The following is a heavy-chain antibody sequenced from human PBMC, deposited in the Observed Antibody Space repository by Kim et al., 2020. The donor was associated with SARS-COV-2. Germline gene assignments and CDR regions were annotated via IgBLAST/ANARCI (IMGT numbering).Heavy chain of an antibody. Sequence: GGSLRLSCTSSGFTFSSYAMSWVRQAPGKGLEWVSALSVSGASTYYADSVKGRFTISRDNSKNTLYLQMHSLRAEDTAVYYCAKSPRGGMGVWGQGTTVT. CDR3: AKSPRGGMGV. J-gene: IGHJ6*02. CDR1: GFTFSSYA. CDR2: LSVSGAST. V-gene: IGHV3-23*01.